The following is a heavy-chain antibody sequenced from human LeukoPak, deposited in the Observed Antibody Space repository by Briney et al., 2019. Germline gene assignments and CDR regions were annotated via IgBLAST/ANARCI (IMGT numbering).Heavy chain of an antibody. J-gene: IGHJ4*02. D-gene: IGHD5-12*01. CDR1: GYTFTSYG. CDR2: ISAYNGNT. V-gene: IGHV1-18*01. CDR3: ARDHPHSGYETMVASDY. Sequence: ASVKVSCKASGYTFTSYGISWVRQAPGQGLEWMGWISAYNGNTSYAQRLQGRVTMTTDTSTSTAYMELRSLRSDDTAVYYCARDHPHSGYETMVASDYWGQGTLVTVSS.